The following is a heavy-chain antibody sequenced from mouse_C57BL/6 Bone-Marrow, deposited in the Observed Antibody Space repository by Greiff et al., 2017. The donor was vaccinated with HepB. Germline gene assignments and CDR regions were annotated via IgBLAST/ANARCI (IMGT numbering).Heavy chain of an antibody. V-gene: IGHV5-6*02. CDR3: ARQYYYGSSIYYAMDY. Sequence: DVMLVESGGDLVKPGGSLKLSCAASGFTFSSYGMSWVRQTPDKRLEWVATISSGGSYTYYPDSVKGRFTISRDNAKNTLYLQMSSLKSEDTAMYYCARQYYYGSSIYYAMDYWGQGTSVTVSS. CDR1: GFTFSSYG. J-gene: IGHJ4*01. CDR2: ISSGGSYT. D-gene: IGHD1-1*01.